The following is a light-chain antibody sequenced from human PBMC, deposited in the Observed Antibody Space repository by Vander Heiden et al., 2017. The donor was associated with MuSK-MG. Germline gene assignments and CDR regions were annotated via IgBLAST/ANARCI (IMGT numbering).Light chain of an antibody. CDR3: ATWDDSVHDSWV. CDR2: SNS. Sequence: QSVLTQPPSASGTPGQRVTISCSGSDSNIGSNAVDWYQLVPGAAPKLLIYSNSQRPSGVPDRFSGSKSGTSASLAISGLQSEDEARYYCATWDDSVHDSWVFGGGTKLTVL. V-gene: IGLV1-44*01. CDR1: DSNIGSNA. J-gene: IGLJ3*02.